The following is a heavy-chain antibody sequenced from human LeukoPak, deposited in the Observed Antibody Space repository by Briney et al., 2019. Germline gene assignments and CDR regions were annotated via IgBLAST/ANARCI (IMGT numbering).Heavy chain of an antibody. CDR1: VYTFTSYD. Sequence: ASVKVSCKSSVYTFTSYDINWVRQATGQGLEWMGWMNPNSGNTGYAQKFQGRVTMTRNTSISTAYMELSSLRSEDTAVYYCARGRDWTDVGVDYWGQGTLVTVSS. D-gene: IGHD1-1*01. CDR3: ARGRDWTDVGVDY. CDR2: MNPNSGNT. V-gene: IGHV1-8*01. J-gene: IGHJ4*02.